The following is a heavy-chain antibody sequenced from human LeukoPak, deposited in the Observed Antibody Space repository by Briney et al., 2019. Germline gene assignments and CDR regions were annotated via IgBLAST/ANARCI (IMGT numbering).Heavy chain of an antibody. CDR2: IYYSGST. D-gene: IGHD5-18*01. Sequence: PSETLSLTCTVPGVSISSSSYYWGRIRQPPGKGLEWIGSIYYSGSTYYNPSLKSRVTISVDTSKNQFSLKLSSVTAADTAVYYCASGYSYGYNALDYWGQGTLVTVSS. J-gene: IGHJ4*02. CDR1: GVSISSSSYY. CDR3: ASGYSYGYNALDY. V-gene: IGHV4-39*07.